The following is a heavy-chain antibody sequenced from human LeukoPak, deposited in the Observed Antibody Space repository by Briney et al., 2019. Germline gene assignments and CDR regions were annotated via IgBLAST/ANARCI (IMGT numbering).Heavy chain of an antibody. CDR1: GFTFSSYT. J-gene: IGHJ4*02. Sequence: GRSLRLSCAASGFTFSSYTMHWVRQAPGKGLEWVAAITDDGSDAYYSDSAKGRLTISRDNSNNTLFLQMNSLRAEDTAVYYCAKQRFLEWLFPDWGQGTLVTVSS. D-gene: IGHD3-3*01. CDR2: ITDDGSDA. CDR3: AKQRFLEWLFPD. V-gene: IGHV3-30-3*02.